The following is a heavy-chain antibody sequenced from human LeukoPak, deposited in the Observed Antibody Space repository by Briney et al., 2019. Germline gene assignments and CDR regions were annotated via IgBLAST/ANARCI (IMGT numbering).Heavy chain of an antibody. V-gene: IGHV3-73*01. D-gene: IGHD2-2*01. Sequence: GGSLRLSCAASGFTFSDSAIHWVRQASGKGLEWVGRIRSKANSYATAYAASVTGRFTVSRDDSKNTAYLQMNSLKTDDTAVYYCTRHIVSTAAHGYWGQGTLVTVSS. CDR2: IRSKANSYAT. CDR1: GFTFSDSA. CDR3: TRHIVSTAAHGY. J-gene: IGHJ4*02.